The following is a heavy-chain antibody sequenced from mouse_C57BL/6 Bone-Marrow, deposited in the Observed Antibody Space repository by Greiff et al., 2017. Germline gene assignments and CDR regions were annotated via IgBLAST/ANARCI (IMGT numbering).Heavy chain of an antibody. CDR1: GYTFTSYW. D-gene: IGHD1-1*01. Sequence: VQLQQPGTELVKPGASVKLSCKASGYTFTSYWMHWVKQRPGQGLEWIGNINPSNGGTNYNEKFKSKATLTVDKSSSTAYMQLSSLTSGDSAVYYCVRGSSYVYYAMDYWGQGTSVTVSS. CDR3: VRGSSYVYYAMDY. J-gene: IGHJ4*01. V-gene: IGHV1-53*01. CDR2: INPSNGGT.